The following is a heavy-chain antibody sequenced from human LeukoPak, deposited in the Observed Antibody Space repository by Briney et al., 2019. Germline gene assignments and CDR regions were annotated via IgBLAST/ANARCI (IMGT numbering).Heavy chain of an antibody. Sequence: SETLSLTCTVSGGSISSGGYYWSWIRQPPGKGLEWIGYIYHSGSTYYNPSPKSRVTISVDRSKNQFSLKLSSVTAADTAVYYCARVVGLWFGELYSGWFDPWGQGTLVTVSS. J-gene: IGHJ5*02. V-gene: IGHV4-30-2*01. CDR3: ARVVGLWFGELYSGWFDP. CDR1: GGSISSGGYY. D-gene: IGHD3-10*01. CDR2: IYHSGST.